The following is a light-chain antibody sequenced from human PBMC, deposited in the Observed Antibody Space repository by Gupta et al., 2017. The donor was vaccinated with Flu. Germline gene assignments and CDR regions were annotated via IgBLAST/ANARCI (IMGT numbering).Light chain of an antibody. J-gene: IGKJ5*01. CDR2: AAS. CDR1: QSISSY. Sequence: DIQMTESSCSLSASVGDRVTITCRASQSISSYLNWYQQKPGKAPKLLIYAASSLQSGVPSRFSGSGSGTDFTLTSSSLQPEDFATYYCQQSYSTLITFGQGTRLEIK. CDR3: QQSYSTLIT. V-gene: IGKV1-39*01.